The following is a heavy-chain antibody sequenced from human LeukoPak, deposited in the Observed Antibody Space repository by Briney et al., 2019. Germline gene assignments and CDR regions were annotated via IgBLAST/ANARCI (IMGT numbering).Heavy chain of an antibody. CDR3: ARDRYSGYSYGYLPFDY. J-gene: IGHJ4*02. D-gene: IGHD5-18*01. Sequence: SVKVSCKASGYTFTSYGISWVRQAPGQGLEWMGGIIPIFGTANYAQKFQGRVTITADESTSTAYMELSSLRSEDTAVYYCARDRYSGYSYGYLPFDYWGQGTLVTVSS. CDR2: IIPIFGTA. CDR1: GYTFTSYG. V-gene: IGHV1-69*13.